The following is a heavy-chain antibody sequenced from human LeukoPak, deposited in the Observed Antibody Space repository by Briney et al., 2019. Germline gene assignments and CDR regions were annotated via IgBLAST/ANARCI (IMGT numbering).Heavy chain of an antibody. D-gene: IGHD1-14*01. CDR3: ARDPELTDDAFNI. CDR2: ISAYNGNT. J-gene: IGHJ3*02. V-gene: IGHV1-18*04. Sequence: ASVKVSCKASGYTFTSYYMHWVRQAPGQGLEWMGWISAYNGNTNYAQKLQGRVTMTTDTSTSTAYMELRSLRSDDTAVYYCARDPELTDDAFNIWGQGTMVTVSS. CDR1: GYTFTSYY.